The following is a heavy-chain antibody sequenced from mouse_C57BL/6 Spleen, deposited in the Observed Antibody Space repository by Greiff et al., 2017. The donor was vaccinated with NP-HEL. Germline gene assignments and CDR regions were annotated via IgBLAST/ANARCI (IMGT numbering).Heavy chain of an antibody. CDR2: IDPETGGT. Sequence: QVQLQQSGAELVRPGASVTLSCKASGYTFTDYEMHWVKQTPVHGLEWIGAIDPETGGTAYNQKFKGKAILTADKSSSPAYMELRSLTSEDSAVYYCTRAYYGNPWNAMDYWGQGTSVTVSS. D-gene: IGHD2-10*01. CDR1: GYTFTDYE. V-gene: IGHV1-15*01. CDR3: TRAYYGNPWNAMDY. J-gene: IGHJ4*01.